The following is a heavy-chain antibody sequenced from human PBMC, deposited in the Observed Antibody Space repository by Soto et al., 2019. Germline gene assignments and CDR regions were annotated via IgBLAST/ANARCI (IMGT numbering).Heavy chain of an antibody. CDR2: VKQDGSQS. CDR3: VRDGSSRWHFDS. D-gene: IGHD6-19*01. J-gene: IGHJ4*02. Sequence: EVQLVESGGGLVQPGGSLRLSCEASGFTFSRYWMSWIRQAPGKGLEWVANVKQDGSQSYLVDSVKSRFTMSRDNAKNSLFLQMNSLRAEDTAVYYCVRDGSSRWHFDSWGKGTLVTVSS. CDR1: GFTFSRYW. V-gene: IGHV3-7*01.